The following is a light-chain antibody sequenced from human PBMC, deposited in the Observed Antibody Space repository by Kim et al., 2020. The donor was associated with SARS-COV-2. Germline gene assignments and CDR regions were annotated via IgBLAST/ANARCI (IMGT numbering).Light chain of an antibody. Sequence: GTTVTIPCTRSSGNTASNYVQWYQQRPGSSPTTVIYEDNQRPSGVPDRFSGSIDSSSNSASLTISGLKTEDEADYYCQSYDSSNRVFGGGTQLTVL. CDR3: QSYDSSNRV. CDR2: EDN. J-gene: IGLJ3*02. CDR1: SGNTASNY. V-gene: IGLV6-57*01.